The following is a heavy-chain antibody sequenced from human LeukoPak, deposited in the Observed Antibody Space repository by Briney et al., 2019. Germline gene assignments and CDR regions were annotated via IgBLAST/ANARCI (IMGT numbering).Heavy chain of an antibody. J-gene: IGHJ6*02. CDR1: GFTFSSYA. Sequence: PGRSLRLSCAASGFTFSSYAMHWVRQAPGKGLEWVALISYDGSNTYYADSVKGRFTISRDNSKNTLFLQMNSLRAEDTAVYYCAKGLRYSYGYSDYYYFGMDVWGQGTMVTVSS. CDR3: AKGLRYSYGYSDYYYFGMDV. CDR2: ISYDGSNT. D-gene: IGHD5-18*01. V-gene: IGHV3-30*01.